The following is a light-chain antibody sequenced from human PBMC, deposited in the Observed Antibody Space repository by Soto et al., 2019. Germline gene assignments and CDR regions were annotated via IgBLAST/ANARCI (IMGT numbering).Light chain of an antibody. J-gene: IGKJ3*01. Sequence: DIQMTQSPSSLSASVGDRVTITCPASHDITSFLNWYQHKPGRAPKLLIYDASILEAGVPTRFSGSGSGTHFTFPILSLQPEDVATYYCQHCDYLPIFGPGTTVDFK. CDR2: DAS. CDR3: QHCDYLPI. CDR1: HDITSF. V-gene: IGKV1-33*01.